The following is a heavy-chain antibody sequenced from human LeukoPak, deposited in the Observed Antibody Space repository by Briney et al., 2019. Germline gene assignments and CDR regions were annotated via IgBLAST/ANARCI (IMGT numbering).Heavy chain of an antibody. CDR3: ARGAEYYDFWSGYYEY. D-gene: IGHD3-3*01. J-gene: IGHJ4*02. Sequence: QPGGSLRLSCAASGFTFSSYAMHWVRQAPGKGLEWVAVISYDGSNKYYADSVKGRSTISRDNSKNTLYLQMNSLRAEDTAVYYCARGAEYYDFWSGYYEYWGQGTLVTVSS. V-gene: IGHV3-30-3*01. CDR1: GFTFSSYA. CDR2: ISYDGSNK.